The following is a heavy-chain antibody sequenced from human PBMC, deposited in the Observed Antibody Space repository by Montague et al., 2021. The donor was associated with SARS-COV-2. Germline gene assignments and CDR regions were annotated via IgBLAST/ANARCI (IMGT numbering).Heavy chain of an antibody. J-gene: IGHJ4*02. CDR1: GGSISSSSYY. Sequence: SETLSLTCTVSGGSISSSSYYWGWIRQPPGKGLEWIGSIYYSGSTYYNPSLKSRVTISVDTSKNQFSLKLSSVTAADTAVYYCARGGGWKRHFDYWGQGTLVAVSS. V-gene: IGHV4-39*01. CDR2: IYYSGST. D-gene: IGHD4-23*01. CDR3: ARGGGWKRHFDY.